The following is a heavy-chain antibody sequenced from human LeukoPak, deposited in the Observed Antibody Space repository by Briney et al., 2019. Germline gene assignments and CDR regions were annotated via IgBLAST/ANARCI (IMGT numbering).Heavy chain of an antibody. J-gene: IGHJ4*02. CDR2: ISSSSSYI. V-gene: IGHV3-21*01. CDR3: AREGGYSYGSQTIDY. Sequence: VGSLRLSCAASGFTFSSDSMNWVRQAPGERLEWVSSISSSSSYIYYADSVKGRFTISRDNAKNSLYLQMNSLRAEDTAVYYCAREGGYSYGSQTIDYWGQGTLVTVSS. D-gene: IGHD5-18*01. CDR1: GFTFSSDS.